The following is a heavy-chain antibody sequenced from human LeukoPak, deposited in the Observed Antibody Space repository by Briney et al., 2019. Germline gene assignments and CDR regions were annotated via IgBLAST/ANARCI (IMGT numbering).Heavy chain of an antibody. V-gene: IGHV4-59*08. Sequence: SETLSLTCTVSGGSISSYYWSWIRQPPGKGLEWIGYIYYSGSTNYNPSLKGRVTISVDTSKNQFSLKLSSVTAADTAVYYCARVGNNWFDPWGQGTLVTVSS. CDR2: IYYSGST. CDR1: GGSISSYY. CDR3: ARVGNNWFDP. J-gene: IGHJ5*02. D-gene: IGHD1-26*01.